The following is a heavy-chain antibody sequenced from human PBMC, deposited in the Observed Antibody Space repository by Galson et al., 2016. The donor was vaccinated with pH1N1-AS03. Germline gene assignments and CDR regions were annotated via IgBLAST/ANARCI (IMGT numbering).Heavy chain of an antibody. CDR2: IHPIDSDT. D-gene: IGHD6-25*01. Sequence: QSGAEVKKPGESLKISCKTSGYTFTNSWIAWVRQMPGKGLEWMGFIHPIDSDTRYNPSFQGQVTISADESINTAYLQWSSLKASDTAIYYCARHNEAATLSAPSDYWGQGTLVAVSS. V-gene: IGHV5-51*01. J-gene: IGHJ4*02. CDR1: GYTFTNSW. CDR3: ARHNEAATLSAPSDY.